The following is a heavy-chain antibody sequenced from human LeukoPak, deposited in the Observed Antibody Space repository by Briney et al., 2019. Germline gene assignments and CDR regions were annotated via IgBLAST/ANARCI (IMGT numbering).Heavy chain of an antibody. J-gene: IGHJ4*02. CDR3: ARRDDYGYYVVY. CDR1: GFTFSSYE. V-gene: IGHV3-48*03. CDR2: ISSSGSTI. Sequence: PGGSLRLSCAASGFTFSSYEMNWVRQAPGKGLEWVSYISSSGSTIYYADSVKGRFTISRDNAKNSLYLQMNSLRAEDTAVYYCARRDDYGYYVVYWGQGILVTVSS. D-gene: IGHD4-17*01.